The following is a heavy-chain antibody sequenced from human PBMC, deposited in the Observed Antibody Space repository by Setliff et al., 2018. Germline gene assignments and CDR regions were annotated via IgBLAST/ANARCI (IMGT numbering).Heavy chain of an antibody. D-gene: IGHD6-19*01. CDR3: ARWSRSGYYHQGDSLDL. J-gene: IGHJ3*01. CDR1: GYHFRGHG. CDR2: ISXXXXXX. Sequence: ASVKVSCKVSGYHFRGHGINWVRQAPGQGPEWMGWISXXXXXXXXXXXVQEXXTMTADTSTNPAYLEVGSLRSDDTAIYYCARWSRSGYYHQGDSLDLWGQGTRVTVSS. V-gene: IGHV1-18*01.